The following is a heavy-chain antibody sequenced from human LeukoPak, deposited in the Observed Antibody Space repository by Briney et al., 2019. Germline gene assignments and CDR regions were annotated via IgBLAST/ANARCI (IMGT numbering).Heavy chain of an antibody. CDR3: AKDHSASGTYEVY. V-gene: IGHV3-43*02. Sequence: GGSLRLSCAASGFTFDDYAMHWVRQAPGMGLEWVSLISGDGGRTYYADSVKGRFTISRDNSKNSLYLQTNSLRTEDTALYYCAKDHSASGTYEVYWGQGTLVTVSS. D-gene: IGHD3-10*01. CDR2: ISGDGGRT. CDR1: GFTFDDYA. J-gene: IGHJ4*02.